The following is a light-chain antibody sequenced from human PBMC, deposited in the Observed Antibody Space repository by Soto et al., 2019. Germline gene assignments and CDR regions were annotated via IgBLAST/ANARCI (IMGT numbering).Light chain of an antibody. Sequence: DIVLTQSPESLAVSLGERATINCKSSQSLLYTSNNKNYLAWYQQKPGQPPKLLIYWASTRESGVPDRFSGSGSGTDFTLTISSLQAEDVAVYYCQQYYGSPLAFGQGTKVEIK. CDR2: WAS. CDR1: QSLLYTSNNKNY. V-gene: IGKV4-1*01. J-gene: IGKJ1*01. CDR3: QQYYGSPLA.